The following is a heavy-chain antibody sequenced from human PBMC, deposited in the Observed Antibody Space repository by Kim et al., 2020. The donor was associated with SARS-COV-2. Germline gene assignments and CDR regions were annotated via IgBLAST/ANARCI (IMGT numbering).Heavy chain of an antibody. CDR1: GGSISSSSYY. CDR3: ARLMGESARFDY. V-gene: IGHV4-39*01. D-gene: IGHD1-26*01. J-gene: IGHJ4*02. Sequence: SETLSLTCTVSGGSISSSSYYWGWIRQPPGKGLEWIGSIYYSGSTYYNPSLKSRVTISVDTSKNQFSLKLSSVTAADTAVYYCARLMGESARFDYWGQGTLVTVSS. CDR2: IYYSGST.